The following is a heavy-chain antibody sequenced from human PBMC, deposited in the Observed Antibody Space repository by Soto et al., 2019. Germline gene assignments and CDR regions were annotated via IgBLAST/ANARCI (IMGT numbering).Heavy chain of an antibody. Sequence: GGSLRLSCAASGFTFDDYTMHWVRQAPGKGLEWVSLISWDGGSTYYADSVKGRFTISRDNSKNSLYLQMNSLRTEDTALYYCAKDGVPFGFPGNNWFDPWGQGTLVTVSS. CDR3: AKDGVPFGFPGNNWFDP. CDR2: ISWDGGST. CDR1: GFTFDDYT. D-gene: IGHD3-3*01. J-gene: IGHJ5*02. V-gene: IGHV3-43*01.